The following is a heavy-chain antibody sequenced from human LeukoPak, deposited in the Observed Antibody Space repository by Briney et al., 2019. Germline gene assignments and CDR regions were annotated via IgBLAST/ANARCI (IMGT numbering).Heavy chain of an antibody. CDR2: ISSSSSYI. CDR3: AREGVGLLWFGELLDPDAFDI. CDR1: GFTFSNAW. D-gene: IGHD3-10*01. V-gene: IGHV3-21*01. J-gene: IGHJ3*02. Sequence: GSLRLSCAASGFTFSNAWMSWVRQAPGKGLEWVSSISSSSSYIYYADSVKGRFTISRDNAKNSLYLQMNSLRAEDTAVYYCAREGVGLLWFGELLDPDAFDIWGQGTMVTVSS.